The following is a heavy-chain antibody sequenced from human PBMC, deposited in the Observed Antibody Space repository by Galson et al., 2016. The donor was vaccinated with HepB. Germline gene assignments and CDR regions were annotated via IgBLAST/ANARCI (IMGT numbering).Heavy chain of an antibody. CDR2: IKSDGSSR. CDR3: AREGVTVDAFDI. V-gene: IGHV3-74*01. J-gene: IGHJ3*02. CDR1: GFIFSGYW. Sequence: SLRLSCAASGFIFSGYWMHWVRQVPGKGLVWVSRIKSDGSSRTYADSVKGRFTISRDNAKSTLYLQVNSLRDDDTAVYYCAREGVTVDAFDIWGQGTMVTVAS. D-gene: IGHD2-21*02.